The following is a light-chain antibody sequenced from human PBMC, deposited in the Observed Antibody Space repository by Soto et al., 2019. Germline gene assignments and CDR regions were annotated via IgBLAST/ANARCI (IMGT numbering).Light chain of an antibody. Sequence: QPVLTQSSSASASLGSSVKLTCTLSSGHSSYIIAWHQQQPGKAPRYLMKLEGSGSYNKGSGVPDRFSGSSSGADRYLTISNLQFEDEAEYYCETWDINTHVVFGGGTQLTVL. CDR2: LEGSGSY. V-gene: IGLV4-60*02. CDR3: ETWDINTHVV. J-gene: IGLJ2*01. CDR1: SGHSSYI.